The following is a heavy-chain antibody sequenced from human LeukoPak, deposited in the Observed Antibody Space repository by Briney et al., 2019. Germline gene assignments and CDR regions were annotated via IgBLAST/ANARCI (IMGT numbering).Heavy chain of an antibody. J-gene: IGHJ6*02. CDR1: GFTFSNYG. CDR2: IQSDGSNT. CDR3: AKRYCKSATCRSDMDA. Sequence: PGGSLRLSCAASGFTFSNYGMHWVRQAPGRGLEWVALIQSDGSNTYSADSVKGRFTISRDNPRNTLHLQMNRLRPEDTAVHYCAKRYCKSATCRSDMDAWGQGTTVTDSS. D-gene: IGHD2-15*01. V-gene: IGHV3-30*02.